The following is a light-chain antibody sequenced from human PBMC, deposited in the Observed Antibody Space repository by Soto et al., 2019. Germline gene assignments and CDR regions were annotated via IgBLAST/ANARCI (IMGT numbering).Light chain of an antibody. CDR1: SSNIGSNY. CDR3: AAWDDSLSLL. V-gene: IGLV1-47*01. J-gene: IGLJ2*01. CDR2: RDN. Sequence: QSLLTQPPSASGTPGQRVTISCSGSSSNIGSNYVYWYQQFPGTAPKLLIYRDNHRPSGVPDRFSGSKSGTSASLAISGLRSEDEADYYCAAWDDSLSLLFGGGTKVTVL.